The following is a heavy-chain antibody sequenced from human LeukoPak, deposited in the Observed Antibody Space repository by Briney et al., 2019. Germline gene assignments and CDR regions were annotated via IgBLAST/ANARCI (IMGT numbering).Heavy chain of an antibody. CDR1: GYTFTGYY. Sequence: ASVKVSCKASGYTFTGYYMHWVRQAPGQGLEWMGRINPNSGGTNYAQKFQGRVTMTRDTSISTAYMELSRLRSDDTAVYYCARSIFGVVISDYWGQGTLVTVSS. V-gene: IGHV1-2*06. D-gene: IGHD3-3*01. CDR3: ARSIFGVVISDY. J-gene: IGHJ4*02. CDR2: INPNSGGT.